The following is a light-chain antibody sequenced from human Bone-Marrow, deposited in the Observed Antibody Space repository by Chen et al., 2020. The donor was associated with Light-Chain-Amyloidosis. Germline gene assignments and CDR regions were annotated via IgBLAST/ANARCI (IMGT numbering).Light chain of an antibody. CDR3: QVWDRSSDRPV. CDR2: DDS. Sequence: SYVLTQPSSVSVAPGQTATIACGGNNIGSTRVHWYQQTPGQAPLLVVYDDSDRPSGIPERLSGSNSGNTATLTISRVKAGDEADYYCQVWDRSSDRPVFGGGTKLTVL. CDR1: NIGSTR. V-gene: IGLV3-21*02. J-gene: IGLJ3*02.